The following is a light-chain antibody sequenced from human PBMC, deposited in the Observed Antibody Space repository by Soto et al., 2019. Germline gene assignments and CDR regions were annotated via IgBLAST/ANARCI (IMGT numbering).Light chain of an antibody. V-gene: IGLV2-14*03. CDR1: SSDVGGYNY. CDR3: SSYTSSSALIL. Sequence: QSVLTQPASVSGSPGQSITISCTGTSSDVGGYNYVSWYQQHPGNAPKLMIYDVNSRPSGVSNRFSGSKSGNTASLTISGLQAEDEADYYCSSYTSSSALILFGGGTKLNVL. CDR2: DVN. J-gene: IGLJ2*01.